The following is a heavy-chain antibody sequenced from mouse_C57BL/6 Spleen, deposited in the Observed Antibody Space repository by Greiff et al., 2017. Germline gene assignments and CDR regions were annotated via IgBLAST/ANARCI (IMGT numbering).Heavy chain of an antibody. D-gene: IGHD3-2*02. V-gene: IGHV14-1*01. J-gene: IGHJ1*03. Sequence: EVQLQQSGAELVRPGASVKLSCTASGFNIKDYYMHWVKQRPEQGLEWIGRIDPEDGATEYAPKFPGKATMTADTPANTAHLQLSSQTSEDTAVAYCTTLTPQLRLQYFDVWGTGTTVTVSS. CDR1: GFNIKDYY. CDR3: TTLTPQLRLQYFDV. CDR2: IDPEDGAT.